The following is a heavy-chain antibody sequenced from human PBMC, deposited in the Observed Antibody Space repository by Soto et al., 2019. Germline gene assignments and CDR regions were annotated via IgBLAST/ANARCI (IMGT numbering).Heavy chain of an antibody. J-gene: IGHJ4*02. D-gene: IGHD6-19*01. CDR1: GFTFRSYT. Sequence: EVQLVESGGGLVRPGGSLRLSCAASGFTFRSYTMNWVRQAPGKGLEWVSSISSSGSYIFYADSVKGRFTISRDNAKNSLLLQMDSLRAEDTAIYFCARTWISGRYRPITFDYWGQGSLVTVSS. CDR2: ISSSGSYI. V-gene: IGHV3-21*01. CDR3: ARTWISGRYRPITFDY.